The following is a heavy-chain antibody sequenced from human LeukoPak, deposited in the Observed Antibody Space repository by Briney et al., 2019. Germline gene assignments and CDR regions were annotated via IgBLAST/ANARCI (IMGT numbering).Heavy chain of an antibody. CDR2: ISGGGDIT. V-gene: IGHV3-23*01. D-gene: IGHD3-22*01. CDR1: GFNFANHA. J-gene: IGHJ4*02. Sequence: GGSLRLSCAASGFNFANHAMSWVRQTAGKGLEWVSAISGGGDITYYADSVKGRFTISRDNAKNTLDLQMNSLRAEDTAVYYCARGLVHDTSGYYSDYWGQGTLVTVSS. CDR3: ARGLVHDTSGYYSDY.